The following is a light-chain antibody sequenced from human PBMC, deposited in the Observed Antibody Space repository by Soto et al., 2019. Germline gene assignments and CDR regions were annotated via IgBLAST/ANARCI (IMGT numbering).Light chain of an antibody. CDR3: GGWDASLSGWV. CDR1: SSNIGKNP. J-gene: IGLJ3*02. Sequence: QSVLTQPPSASGTPGQRVTISCSGSSSNIGKNPVYWLQQLHATAPKLLIYTDTHRPPGVPDRLSGSNSGTSAYLAISGLRSDDDDDYYCGGWDASLSGWVFGGGTKLTVL. CDR2: TDT. V-gene: IGLV1-47*01.